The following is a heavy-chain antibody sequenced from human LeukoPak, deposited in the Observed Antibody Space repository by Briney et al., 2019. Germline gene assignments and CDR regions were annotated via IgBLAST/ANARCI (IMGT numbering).Heavy chain of an antibody. CDR2: IYYSGST. CDR1: GGSISSSSYY. Sequence: SETLSLTCTVSGGSISSSSYYWGWIRQPPGKGLEWIGSIYYSGSTYYNPSLKSRVTISVDTSKNQFSLKLSSVTAADTAVYYCARQYYYDSSGYYYVVNFDYWGQGTLVTVSS. V-gene: IGHV4-39*07. J-gene: IGHJ4*02. CDR3: ARQYYYDSSGYYYVVNFDY. D-gene: IGHD3-22*01.